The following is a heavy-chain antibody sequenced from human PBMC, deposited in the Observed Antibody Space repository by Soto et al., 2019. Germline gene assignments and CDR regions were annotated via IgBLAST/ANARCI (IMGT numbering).Heavy chain of an antibody. CDR2: ISGSGGST. V-gene: IGHV3-23*01. Sequence: EVHLLESGGGLVQPGGSLRLSCAASGFTFSSYAMSWVRQAPGKGLEWVSAISGSGGSTYYADSVKGRFTISRDNSKNTLYLQMNSLRAEDTAVYYCAKSNFYGSGSYPGAFDIWGQGTMVTVSS. CDR1: GFTFSSYA. D-gene: IGHD3-10*01. J-gene: IGHJ3*02. CDR3: AKSNFYGSGSYPGAFDI.